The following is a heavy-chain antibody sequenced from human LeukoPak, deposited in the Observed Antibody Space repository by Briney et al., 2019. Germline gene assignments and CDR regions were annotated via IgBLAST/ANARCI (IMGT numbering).Heavy chain of an antibody. V-gene: IGHV3-21*01. D-gene: IGHD6-13*01. CDR2: ISSSSSSYI. CDR1: GFTFSSYS. CDR3: AREGSKQQMVGSRSLRYYYMDV. Sequence: SGGSLRLSCAASGFTFSSYSMNWVRQAPGKGLEWVSSISSSSSSYISYADSVKGRFTISRDNAKNSLYLQMNSLRAEDTAVYYCAREGSKQQMVGSRSLRYYYMDVWGKGTTVTVSS. J-gene: IGHJ6*03.